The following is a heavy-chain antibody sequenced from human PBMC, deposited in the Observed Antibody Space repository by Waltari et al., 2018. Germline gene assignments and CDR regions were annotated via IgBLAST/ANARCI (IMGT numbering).Heavy chain of an antibody. CDR2: INHSGST. CDR1: GGSFRGYY. D-gene: IGHD3-3*01. Sequence: QVQLQQWGAGLLKPSETLSLTCAVYGGSFRGYYWSWIRPPPGHGLEWIGEINHSGSTNYNPSLKSRVTISVDTSKNQFSLKLSSVTAADTAVYYCARRRRITIFGVVIMGMVDAFDIWGQGTMVTVSS. V-gene: IGHV4-34*01. CDR3: ARRRRITIFGVVIMGMVDAFDI. J-gene: IGHJ3*02.